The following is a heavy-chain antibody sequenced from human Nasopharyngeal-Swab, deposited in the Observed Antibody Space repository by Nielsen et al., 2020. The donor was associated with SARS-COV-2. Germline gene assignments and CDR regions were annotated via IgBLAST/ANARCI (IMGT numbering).Heavy chain of an antibody. CDR2: ISYDGSNK. V-gene: IGHV3-30-3*01. J-gene: IGHJ6*02. CDR1: GFTFSSYA. CDR3: ARGLPPMDV. Sequence: GGSLRLSCAASGFTFSSYAMHWVRQAPGKGLEWVAVISYDGSNKYYADSVKGRFTISRDNSKNTLYLQMNSLRAEDTAVYYGARGLPPMDVWGQGTTVTVSS.